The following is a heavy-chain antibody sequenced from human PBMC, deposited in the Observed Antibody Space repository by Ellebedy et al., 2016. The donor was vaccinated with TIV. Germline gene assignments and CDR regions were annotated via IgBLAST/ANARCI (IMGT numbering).Heavy chain of an antibody. V-gene: IGHV1-46*01. CDR2: INPSDGDT. D-gene: IGHD6-6*01. CDR3: ARTPRIAARYPYEY. J-gene: IGHJ4*02. CDR1: GYTFTSYY. Sequence: ASVKVSCXASGYTFTSYYLHWVRQAPGQRLEWMGIINPSDGDTRYAQKFQVRVTMTRDTSTSRVYMELSSLRSDDAAVYYCARTPRIAARYPYEYWGQGTLVTVSS.